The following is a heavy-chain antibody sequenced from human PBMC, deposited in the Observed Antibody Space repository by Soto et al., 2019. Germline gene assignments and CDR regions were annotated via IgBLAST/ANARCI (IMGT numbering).Heavy chain of an antibody. D-gene: IGHD4-17*01. Sequence: GGSLRLSCAASGFTFDDYSMHWVRQAPGKGLEWVSLISWDGRSTYYADSVEGRFTISRDNSKDSLYPQMNSLTTEDTAFYYCGKDGAVSDYTYLDYWGKGALVTVSS. CDR3: GKDGAVSDYTYLDY. CDR2: ISWDGRST. J-gene: IGHJ4*02. V-gene: IGHV3-43*01. CDR1: GFTFDDYS.